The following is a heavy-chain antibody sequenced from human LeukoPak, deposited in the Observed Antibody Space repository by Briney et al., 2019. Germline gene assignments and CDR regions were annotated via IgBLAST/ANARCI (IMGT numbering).Heavy chain of an antibody. CDR2: IYYSGST. J-gene: IGHJ4*02. CDR3: ARDVFLDY. CDR1: GGSISSYY. D-gene: IGHD2-21*01. V-gene: IGHV4-59*01. Sequence: AETLSLTCTVSGGSISSYYWSWIRQPPGKGLEWIGYIYYSGSTNYNPSLKSRVTISVDTSKNQSSLKLSSVTAADTAVYYCARDVFLDYWGQGTLVTVSS.